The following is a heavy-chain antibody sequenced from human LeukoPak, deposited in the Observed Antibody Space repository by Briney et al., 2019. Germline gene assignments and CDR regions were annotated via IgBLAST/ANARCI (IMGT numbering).Heavy chain of an antibody. CDR3: AREPEGQWLDSYFDY. D-gene: IGHD6-19*01. V-gene: IGHV1-18*04. J-gene: IGHJ4*02. Sequence: GASVKVSCKASGYTFTSYYMHWVRQAPGQGLEWMGWISAYNGNTNYAQKLQGRVTMTTDTSTSTAYMELRSLRSEDTAVYYCAREPEGQWLDSYFDYWGQGTLVTVSS. CDR1: GYTFTSYY. CDR2: ISAYNGNT.